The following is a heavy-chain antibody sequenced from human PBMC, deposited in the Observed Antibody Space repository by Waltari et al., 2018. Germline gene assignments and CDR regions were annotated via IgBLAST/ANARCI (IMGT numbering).Heavy chain of an antibody. CDR2: IYHDGTT. CDR1: GYAVISGFY. CDR3: SRQVLGYCTSAACRRLES. D-gene: IGHD2-2*03. Sequence: QVQLQESGPGLGKSSETLSLTCDVAGYAVISGFYWGWIRQAPGKGLEWVATIYHDGTTFYNPSLKSRLSVSRDTSKNQISLTLKSVTAADTAVYCCSRQVLGYCTSAACRRLESWGQGTLVTVSS. J-gene: IGHJ4*02. V-gene: IGHV4-38-2*01.